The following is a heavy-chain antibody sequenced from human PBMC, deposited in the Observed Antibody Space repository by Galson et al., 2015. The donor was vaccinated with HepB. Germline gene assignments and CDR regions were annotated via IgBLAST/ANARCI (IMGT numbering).Heavy chain of an antibody. CDR3: ARDRGSAAAAYYYMDV. D-gene: IGHD2-2*01. CDR1: GYTFTGYY. CDR2: INPNSGGT. V-gene: IGHV1-2*04. J-gene: IGHJ6*03. Sequence: SVKVSCKASGYTFTGYYMHWVRQAPGQGLEWMGWINPNSGGTNYAQKFQGWVTMTRDTSISTAYMELSRLRSDDTAVYYCARDRGSAAAAYYYMDVWGKGTTVTVSS.